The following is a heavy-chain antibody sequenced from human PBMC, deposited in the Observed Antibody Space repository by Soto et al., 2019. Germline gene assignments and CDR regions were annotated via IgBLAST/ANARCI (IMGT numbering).Heavy chain of an antibody. Sequence: QVPLPESGPGLVTPSPPLSLTCTVSGGSLSSGDYYWSWIRQPPGKGLEWIGYIYYSGSTYYNPSLKRRVTIAVDTAKNQVSLKRSSVTAADTAVYYCARGGYDYVWGSYRFDYWGQGTLVTVSS. D-gene: IGHD3-16*02. CDR1: GGSLSSGDYY. V-gene: IGHV4-30-4*01. J-gene: IGHJ4*02. CDR2: IYYSGST. CDR3: ARGGYDYVWGSYRFDY.